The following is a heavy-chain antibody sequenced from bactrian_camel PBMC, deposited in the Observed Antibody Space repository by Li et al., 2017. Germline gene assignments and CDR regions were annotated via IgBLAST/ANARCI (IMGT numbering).Heavy chain of an antibody. Sequence: QLVESGGGSVQPGGSLKLSCAISGVISNSCALAWYRQTPGKEREVFSTISGGGYATYADSVKGRFTISQDNAKSTLYLQMNSLTPEDTAVYYCAADPVPTPDLPLGFLCGGDANFGYWGRGTQVTVS. D-gene: IGHD1*01. J-gene: IGHJ6*01. CDR1: GVISNSCA. CDR3: AADPVPTPDLPLGFLCGGDANFGY. V-gene: IGHV3S53*01. CDR2: ISGGGYA.